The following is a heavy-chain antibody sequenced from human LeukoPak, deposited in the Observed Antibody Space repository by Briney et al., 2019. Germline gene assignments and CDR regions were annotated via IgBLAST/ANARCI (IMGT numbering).Heavy chain of an antibody. CDR3: ARAYYYDSSGYYPGGDY. V-gene: IGHV1-46*01. CDR1: GYTFTSYY. Sequence: ASXXXXCKASGYTFTSYYMQWVRRAPGQGLEWMGIINPSGGSTSYAQKFQGRVSMTRDTSTSTVYMELSSLRSEDTAVYYCARAYYYDSSGYYPGGDYWGQGTLVTVSS. CDR2: INPSGGST. D-gene: IGHD3-22*01. J-gene: IGHJ4*02.